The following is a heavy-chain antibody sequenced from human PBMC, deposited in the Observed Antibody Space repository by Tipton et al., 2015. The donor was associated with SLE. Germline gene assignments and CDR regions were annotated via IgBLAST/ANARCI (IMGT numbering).Heavy chain of an antibody. Sequence: TLSLTCTVSGGSISSSSYYWGWIRQPPGKGLEWIGSIYYSGSTYYNSSLKSRVTIPVDTSKNQFSLKLSSVTAADTAVYYCARRGGDAFDIWGQGTMVTVSS. D-gene: IGHD6-25*01. V-gene: IGHV4-39*07. CDR2: IYYSGST. CDR3: ARRGGDAFDI. J-gene: IGHJ3*02. CDR1: GGSISSSSYY.